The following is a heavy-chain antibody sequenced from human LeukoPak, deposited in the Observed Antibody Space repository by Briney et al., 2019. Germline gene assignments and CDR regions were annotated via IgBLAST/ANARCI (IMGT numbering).Heavy chain of an antibody. J-gene: IGHJ4*02. V-gene: IGHV1-69*05. CDR3: ARDPGSGSRPGYFDY. D-gene: IGHD1-26*01. CDR1: GGTFSSYA. Sequence: GASVKVSCKASGGTFSSYAISWVRQAPGQGLEWMGGIIPIFGTANYAQKFQGRVTITTDESTSTAYMELSSLRSEDTAVYYCARDPGSGSRPGYFDYWGQGTLVTVSS. CDR2: IIPIFGTA.